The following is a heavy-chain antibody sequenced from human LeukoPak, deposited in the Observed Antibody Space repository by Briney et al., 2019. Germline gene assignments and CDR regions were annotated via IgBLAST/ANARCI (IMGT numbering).Heavy chain of an antibody. CDR2: ISYDGSNK. CDR1: GFTFSSYA. D-gene: IGHD3-22*01. Sequence: PVGSLRLSCAASGFTFSSYAMHWVRQAPGKGLEWVAVISYDGSNKYYADSVKGRFTISRDNSKNTLYLQMNSLRAEDTAVYYCARDQGDSSGLVTLNFDYWGQGTLVTVSS. V-gene: IGHV3-30*01. J-gene: IGHJ4*02. CDR3: ARDQGDSSGLVTLNFDY.